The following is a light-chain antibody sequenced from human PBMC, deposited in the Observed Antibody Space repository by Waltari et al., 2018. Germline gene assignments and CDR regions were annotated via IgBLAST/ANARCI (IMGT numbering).Light chain of an antibody. Sequence: ENVLTQSPGTLSLSPGEGATLSCRASQSVSSRHLAWYQQKPGQAPSLLSYYASSRATGIPDRFSGSASGTDFTLTISRLEPEDSAVYYCQQYGSSPLYTFGQGTKLEIK. CDR1: QSVSSRH. V-gene: IGKV3-20*01. CDR2: YAS. CDR3: QQYGSSPLYT. J-gene: IGKJ2*01.